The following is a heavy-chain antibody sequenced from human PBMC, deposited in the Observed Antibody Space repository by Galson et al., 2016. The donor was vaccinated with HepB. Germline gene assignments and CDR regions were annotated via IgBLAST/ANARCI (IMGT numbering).Heavy chain of an antibody. J-gene: IGHJ6*02. D-gene: IGHD4-17*01. CDR3: ARHKGYGDSSAEPYFYNAMDV. CDR1: GYTFTKYW. V-gene: IGHV5-51*01. CDR2: IYPGDSDT. Sequence: QSGAEVKKPGESLKISCKGSGYTFTKYWIGWVRQRPGRGLEWMGIIYPGDSDTKYSPSFQGQVTISADESISTAYLQLSSLKASDTAIYYCARHKGYGDSSAEPYFYNAMDVWSQGTTVTVSS.